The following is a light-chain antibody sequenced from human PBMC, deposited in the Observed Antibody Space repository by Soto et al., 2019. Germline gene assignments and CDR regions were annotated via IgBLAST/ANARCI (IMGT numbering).Light chain of an antibody. CDR2: STS. CDR1: QSVSTF. Sequence: DIQMTQSPYSLSASVGDRVTITCRLSQSVSTFLNWYQQKPGKAPHLLISSTSTLQRGVPSRFSGSGSGTDFTLTISSLQPEDFATYYCQQSYTTPWTFGQGTKVDIK. V-gene: IGKV1-39*01. J-gene: IGKJ1*01. CDR3: QQSYTTPWT.